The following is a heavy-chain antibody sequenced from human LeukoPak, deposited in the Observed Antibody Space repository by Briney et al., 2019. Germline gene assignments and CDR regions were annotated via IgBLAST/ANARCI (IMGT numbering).Heavy chain of an antibody. CDR3: ARDVLRYYYYYGMDV. D-gene: IGHD3-9*01. J-gene: IGHJ6*02. CDR1: GYTFTSYD. V-gene: IGHV1-8*01. Sequence: ASVTVSCKASGYTFTSYDINWVRQATGQGLEWMGWMNPNSGNTGYAQKFQGRVTMTRNTPISTAYMELSSLRSEDTAVYYCARDVLRYYYYYGMDVWGQGTTVTVSS. CDR2: MNPNSGNT.